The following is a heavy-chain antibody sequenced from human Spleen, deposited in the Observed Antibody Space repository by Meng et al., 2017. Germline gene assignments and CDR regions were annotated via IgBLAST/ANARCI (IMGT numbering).Heavy chain of an antibody. CDR1: GYTLTSYA. V-gene: IGHV1-3*01. D-gene: IGHD3-10*01. Sequence: QAQLVRSGAEVKRPGASMKVSCKASGYTLTSYAIHWVRQAPGQRLEWIGWINGGNGNTKYSQKFQGRVTITRDTSASMAYMELSSLRSEDTAAYYCARCYYYGSGTFDYWGQGTLVTVSS. CDR2: INGGNGNT. J-gene: IGHJ4*02. CDR3: ARCYYYGSGTFDY.